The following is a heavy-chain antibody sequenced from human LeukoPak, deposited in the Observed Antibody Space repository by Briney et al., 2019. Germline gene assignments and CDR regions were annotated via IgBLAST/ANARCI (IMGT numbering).Heavy chain of an antibody. D-gene: IGHD3-3*01. CDR1: GLTFKNVW. J-gene: IGHJ5*02. Sequence: KPGGSLRLSCAASGLTFKNVWMSWVRQAPGKGLEWVGRIKSRTDGRTTDYAAPVKGRFTISRDDSKSTLYLQMTSLKIEDTAVYYCITEGFFEWQLFPSWGQGTLVTVSS. V-gene: IGHV3-15*01. CDR3: ITEGFFEWQLFPS. CDR2: IKSRTDGRTT.